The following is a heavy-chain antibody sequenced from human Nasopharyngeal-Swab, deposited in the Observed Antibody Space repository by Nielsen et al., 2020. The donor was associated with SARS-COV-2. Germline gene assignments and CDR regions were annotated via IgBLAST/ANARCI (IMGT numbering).Heavy chain of an antibody. J-gene: IGHJ4*02. V-gene: IGHV4-38-2*02. CDR3: ARDRNFVWNGAVGLDY. CDR2: IYHSGST. D-gene: IGHD1-1*01. Sequence: WIREAPGKGLEWIGSIYHSGSTYYNPSLKSRVTISVDTSKNQFSLKLSSVTAADTAVYYCARDRNFVWNGAVGLDYWGQGTLVTVSS.